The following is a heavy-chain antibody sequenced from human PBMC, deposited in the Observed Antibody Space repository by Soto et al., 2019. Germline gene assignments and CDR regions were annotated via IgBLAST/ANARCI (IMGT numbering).Heavy chain of an antibody. CDR2: TYYRSKWYN. Sequence: SHTLSLTCAISGDSVSSNSAAWNWIRQSPSRGLEWLGRTYYRSKWYNDYAVSVKSRITINPDTSKNQFSLQLNSVTPEDTAVYYCARDGTAQTGTTGYKWFDPWGQGTMVTVSS. CDR1: GDSVSSNSAA. J-gene: IGHJ5*02. CDR3: ARDGTAQTGTTGYKWFDP. D-gene: IGHD1-7*01. V-gene: IGHV6-1*01.